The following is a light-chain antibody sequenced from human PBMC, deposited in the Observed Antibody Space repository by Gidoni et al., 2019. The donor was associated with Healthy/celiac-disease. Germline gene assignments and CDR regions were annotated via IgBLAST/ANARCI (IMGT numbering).Light chain of an antibody. CDR1: QSVSSSY. Sequence: ASQSVSSSYLAWYQQKPGQAPRLLIYGASSRATGIPDSFSGSGSGTDFTLTISRLEPEDFAVYYCQQYGSSPLTFGGGTKVEIK. CDR2: GAS. V-gene: IGKV3-20*01. CDR3: QQYGSSPLT. J-gene: IGKJ4*01.